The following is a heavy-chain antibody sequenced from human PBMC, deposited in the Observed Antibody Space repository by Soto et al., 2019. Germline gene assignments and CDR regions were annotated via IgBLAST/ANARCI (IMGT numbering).Heavy chain of an antibody. CDR2: IYYSGST. CDR1: GGSISSSSYY. D-gene: IGHD6-19*01. Sequence: SETLSLTCTVSGGSISSSSYYWGWIRQPPGKGLEWIGSIYYSGSTYYNPSLKSRVTISVDTSKNQFSLKLSSVTAADTAVYYCARESAGGGWDPVFDYWGQGTLVTVSS. V-gene: IGHV4-39*02. CDR3: ARESAGGGWDPVFDY. J-gene: IGHJ4*02.